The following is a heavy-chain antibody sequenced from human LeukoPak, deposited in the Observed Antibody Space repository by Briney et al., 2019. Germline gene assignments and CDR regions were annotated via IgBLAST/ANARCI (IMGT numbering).Heavy chain of an antibody. Sequence: GGSLRLSCAASGFTFITYAMTWVRQAPGKGLEWVSSIRDSGTSTYYPDSVKGRFAISRDNSKNTLYLQMNSLRVEDTAIYYWAKGAGSRGWSPNDYWGQGTLVIVSA. CDR2: IRDSGTST. D-gene: IGHD6-19*01. CDR3: AKGAGSRGWSPNDY. J-gene: IGHJ4*02. V-gene: IGHV3-23*01. CDR1: GFTFITYA.